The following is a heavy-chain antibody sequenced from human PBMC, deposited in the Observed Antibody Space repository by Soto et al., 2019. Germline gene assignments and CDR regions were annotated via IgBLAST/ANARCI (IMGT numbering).Heavy chain of an antibody. CDR3: AKDISGYDIYYYYMDV. CDR2: ISWNSGSI. Sequence: EVQLVESGGGLVQPGRSLRLSCAASGFTFDDYAMHWVRQAPGKGLEWVSGISWNSGSIGYADSVKGRFTISRDNAKNSLYLQMNSLRAEDTDLYYCAKDISGYDIYYYYMDVWGKGTTVTVSS. V-gene: IGHV3-9*01. CDR1: GFTFDDYA. D-gene: IGHD5-12*01. J-gene: IGHJ6*03.